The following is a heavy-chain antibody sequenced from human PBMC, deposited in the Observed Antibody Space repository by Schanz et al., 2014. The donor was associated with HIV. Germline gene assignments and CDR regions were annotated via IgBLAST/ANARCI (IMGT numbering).Heavy chain of an antibody. CDR2: IWHDGSNK. V-gene: IGHV3-33*01. J-gene: IGHJ4*02. Sequence: QVQLVESGGGVVQPGRSLRLSCAASGFIFSRYGMYWARQAPGKGLEGVAVIWHDGSNKYYADSVKGRFSISRDNSKNTVYLQMNSLRAEDTAVYYCARAGVTDLFDHWGQGTLVTVSS. D-gene: IGHD2-21*02. CDR1: GFIFSRYG. CDR3: ARAGVTDLFDH.